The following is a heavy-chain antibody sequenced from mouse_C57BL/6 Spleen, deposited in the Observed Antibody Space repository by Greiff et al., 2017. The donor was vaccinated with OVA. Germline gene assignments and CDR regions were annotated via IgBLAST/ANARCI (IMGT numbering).Heavy chain of an antibody. CDR2: IYPRSGNT. CDR3: ARDDYDKGGYFDY. D-gene: IGHD2-4*01. CDR1: GYTFTSYG. Sequence: QVQLKESGAELARPGASVKLSCKASGYTFTSYGISWVKQRTGQGLEWIGEIYPRSGNTYYNEKFKGKATLTADKSSSTAYMELRSLTSEDSAVDYCARDDYDKGGYFDYWGQGTTLTVSA. V-gene: IGHV1-81*01. J-gene: IGHJ2*01.